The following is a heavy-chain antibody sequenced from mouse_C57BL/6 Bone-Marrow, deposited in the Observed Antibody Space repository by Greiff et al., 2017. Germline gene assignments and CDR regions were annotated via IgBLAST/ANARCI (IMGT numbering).Heavy chain of an antibody. J-gene: IGHJ3*01. CDR2: ISSGGSYT. Sequence: EVQLVESVGDLVKPGGSLKLSCAASGFTFSSYGMPWVRQTPDKRLEWVATISSGGSYTYYPDSVKGRFTISRDNAKNTLYLQMSSLKSEDTAMYYCAGRDYDWFAYWGQGTLVTVSA. CDR3: AGRDYDWFAY. CDR1: GFTFSSYG. D-gene: IGHD2-4*01. V-gene: IGHV5-6*01.